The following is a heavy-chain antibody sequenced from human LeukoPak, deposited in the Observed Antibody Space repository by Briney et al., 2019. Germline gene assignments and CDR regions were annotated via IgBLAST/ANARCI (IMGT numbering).Heavy chain of an antibody. J-gene: IGHJ4*02. Sequence: GGSLRLSCAASGFTFRSYAMSWVRQAPGKGLEWVSRIKYDASSTSYADSVKGRFTISRDNAKNTLYLQMNSLRAEDTAVYYCARGATYAYYQDYWGQGTLVTVSS. CDR1: GFTFRSYA. CDR3: ARGATYAYYQDY. D-gene: IGHD1-26*01. V-gene: IGHV3-74*01. CDR2: IKYDASST.